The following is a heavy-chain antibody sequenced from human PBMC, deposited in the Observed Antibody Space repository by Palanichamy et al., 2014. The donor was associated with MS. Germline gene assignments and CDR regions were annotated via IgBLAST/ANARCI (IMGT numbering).Heavy chain of an antibody. CDR2: IHYSGST. V-gene: IGHV4-59*12. J-gene: IGHJ5*02. CDR1: VAPSVVTT. D-gene: IGHD3-10*01. CDR3: ARVRAARSGVDP. Sequence: QVQLQESGPGLVKPSETLSLTCSVSVAPSVVTTGAGSGSPRKGLEWIGYIHYSGSTNYNPSLKSRVTMSVDTSKNQFSLKLSSVTAADTAFYYCARVRAARSGVDPWGQGTLVTVSS.